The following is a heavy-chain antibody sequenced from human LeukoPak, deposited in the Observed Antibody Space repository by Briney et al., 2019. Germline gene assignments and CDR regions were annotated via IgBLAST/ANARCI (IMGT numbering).Heavy chain of an antibody. CDR3: ARECGGYDNFTGTPYYYGMDG. V-gene: IGHV3-21*04. CDR1: GFTFSRYS. J-gene: IGHJ6*02. D-gene: IGHD3-9*01. Sequence: PGGSLRLSCAASGFTFSRYSMSWVRQAPGEGLEWVSSISSSSSYIYYADSVKGRLTISRDNAKNSLYLQMNSLTAEARAVYYVARECGGYDNFTGTPYYYGMDGWGQATSVTV. CDR2: ISSSSSYI.